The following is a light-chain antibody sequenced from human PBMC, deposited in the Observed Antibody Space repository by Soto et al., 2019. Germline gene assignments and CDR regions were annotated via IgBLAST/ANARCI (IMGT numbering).Light chain of an antibody. V-gene: IGKV3-20*01. CDR3: LQDGYAPRT. Sequence: EIVLTQSPGTLSLSPGERATLSCRASQSVSSSYLAWYQQKPGQAPRLLIYGASSRATGIPDRFSGSGSGTDFTLTLSRLEPDDFAVYYCLQDGYAPRTFGQGTKVEIK. CDR1: QSVSSSY. J-gene: IGKJ1*01. CDR2: GAS.